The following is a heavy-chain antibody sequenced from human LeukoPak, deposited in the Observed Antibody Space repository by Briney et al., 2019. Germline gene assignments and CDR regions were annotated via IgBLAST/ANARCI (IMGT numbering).Heavy chain of an antibody. V-gene: IGHV3-7*01. CDR1: GFTFSSYW. J-gene: IGHJ4*02. Sequence: GGSLRLSCAASGFTFSSYWMSWVRQAPGKGLEWVANIKQDGSEKYYVDSAKGRFTISRDNAKNSLYLQMNSLRAEDTAVYYCATSIAARPVDYWGQGTLVTVSS. D-gene: IGHD6-6*01. CDR3: ATSIAARPVDY. CDR2: IKQDGSEK.